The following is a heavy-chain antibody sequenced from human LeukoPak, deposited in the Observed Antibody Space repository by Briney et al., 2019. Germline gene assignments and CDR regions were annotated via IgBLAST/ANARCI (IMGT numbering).Heavy chain of an antibody. CDR2: TIPIFGTA. V-gene: IGHV1-69*05. Sequence: SVKVSCKASGGTFNSYAISWVRQAPGQGLEWMGGTIPIFGTANHAQKFQGRVTITTDESTSTAYMELSSLRSEDTAVYYCARARSPSSGYLLRDHNWFDPWGQGTLVTVSS. CDR1: GGTFNSYA. CDR3: ARARSPSSGYLLRDHNWFDP. J-gene: IGHJ5*02. D-gene: IGHD3-22*01.